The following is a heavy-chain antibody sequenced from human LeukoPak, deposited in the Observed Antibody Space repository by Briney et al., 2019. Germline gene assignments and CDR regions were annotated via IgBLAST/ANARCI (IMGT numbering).Heavy chain of an antibody. D-gene: IGHD5-18*01. CDR1: GFTFSSYA. CDR3: ARDEGRSGYSSGYYFDF. CDR2: ISDDGSNR. Sequence: PGGSLRLSCADSGFTFSSYAMHWVRQAPGKGLEWVAVISDDGSNRYYADSVKGRFTISRDNSKNTLYLQMNSLRAEDTAVYNCARDEGRSGYSSGYYFDFWGQGTLVTVSS. J-gene: IGHJ4*02. V-gene: IGHV3-30*04.